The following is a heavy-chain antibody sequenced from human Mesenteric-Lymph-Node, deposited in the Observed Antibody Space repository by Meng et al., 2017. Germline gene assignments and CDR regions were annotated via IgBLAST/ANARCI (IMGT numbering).Heavy chain of an antibody. J-gene: IGHJ3*02. D-gene: IGHD6-19*01. CDR1: GFTVSSNY. CDR2: ISWNSGSI. Sequence: SLKISCAASGFTVSSNYMSWVRQAPGKGLEWVSGISWNSGSIGYADSVKGRFTISKDNAKNSLYLQMNSLRAEDTALYYCAKGLQGSGWTDAFDIWGQGTMVTVSS. CDR3: AKGLQGSGWTDAFDI. V-gene: IGHV3-9*01.